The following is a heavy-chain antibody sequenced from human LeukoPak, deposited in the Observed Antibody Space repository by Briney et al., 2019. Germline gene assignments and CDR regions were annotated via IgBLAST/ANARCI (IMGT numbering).Heavy chain of an antibody. D-gene: IGHD3-16*02. V-gene: IGHV1-18*01. CDR3: ARDTPSPIMITFGGVIATDY. CDR2: ISAYNCNT. J-gene: IGHJ4*02. Sequence: ASVKVSCKASGYTFTSYGISWVRQAPGQGLELMGWISAYNCNTNYAQKLQGRVTMTTDTSTSTAYMELRSLRSDDTAVYYCARDTPSPIMITFGGVIATDYWGQGTLVTVSS. CDR1: GYTFTSYG.